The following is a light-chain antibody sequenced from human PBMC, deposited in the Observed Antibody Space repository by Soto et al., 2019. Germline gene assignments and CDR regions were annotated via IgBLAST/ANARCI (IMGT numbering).Light chain of an antibody. J-gene: IGKJ2*01. Sequence: EIVLTQSPATLSLSPGERATLSCRASQSVSSYLAWYQQKPGQAPRLLIYDASNRATGIPARFSGSGSGTDFTLTISSLEPEDFAVYYCQQRSNWYTFGQGTTREIK. V-gene: IGKV3-11*01. CDR1: QSVSSY. CDR2: DAS. CDR3: QQRSNWYT.